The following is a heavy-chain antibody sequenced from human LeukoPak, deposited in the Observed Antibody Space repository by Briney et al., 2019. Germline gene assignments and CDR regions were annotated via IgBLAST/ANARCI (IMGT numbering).Heavy chain of an antibody. D-gene: IGHD3-10*01. CDR3: ARNRYYYGSRNYGVPTWFDP. CDR2: IYYSGST. Sequence: SETLSLTCTVSGGSISSNSYYWGWIRQSPGKGLEWIGSIYYSGSTYYKPSLKSRLTISVDTSKNHFSLKLSSVTAPDTAVYYCARNRYYYGSRNYGVPTWFDPWGQGTLVTVSS. CDR1: GGSISSNSYY. V-gene: IGHV4-39*02. J-gene: IGHJ5*02.